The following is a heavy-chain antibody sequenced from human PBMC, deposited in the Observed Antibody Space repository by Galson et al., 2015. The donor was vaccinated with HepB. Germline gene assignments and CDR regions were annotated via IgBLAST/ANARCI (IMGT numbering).Heavy chain of an antibody. CDR1: GYTFTSYD. CDR2: MNPNSGNT. V-gene: IGHV1-8*01. CDR3: ARDLPPTVTTFRGFDP. D-gene: IGHD4-17*01. J-gene: IGHJ5*02. Sequence: SVKVSCKASGYTFTSYDINWVRQATGQGLEWMGWMNPNSGNTGYAQKFQGRVTMTRNTSISTAYMELSSLRSEDTAVYYCARDLPPTVTTFRGFDPWGQGTLVTVSS.